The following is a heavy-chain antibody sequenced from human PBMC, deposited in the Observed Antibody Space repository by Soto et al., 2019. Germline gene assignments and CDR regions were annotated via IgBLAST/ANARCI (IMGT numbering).Heavy chain of an antibody. Sequence: QVQLQESGPGLVKPSETLSLTCTVSGGSISSYYWCWIRQPPGKGLEWIGYIYYRGRTKYNPSLKSRVTISVDTSKNQFSLKLSSVTAADTAVYYCARELVGATRALDYWGQGTLVTVSS. CDR2: IYYRGRT. CDR1: GGSISSYY. V-gene: IGHV4-59*01. D-gene: IGHD1-26*01. CDR3: ARELVGATRALDY. J-gene: IGHJ4*02.